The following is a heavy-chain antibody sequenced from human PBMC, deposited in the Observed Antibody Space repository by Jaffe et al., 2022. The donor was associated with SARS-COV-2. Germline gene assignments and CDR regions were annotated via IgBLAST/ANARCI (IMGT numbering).Heavy chain of an antibody. V-gene: IGHV3-66*02. J-gene: IGHJ6*02. CDR2: LYSGGSS. Sequence: EVQLVESGGRLVQPGGSLRLSCEVSGLSVRNNYMTWVRQAPGKGLEWVSILYSGGSSYYADSVKGRFSISRDNSKNTLYLQMDSLRSEDTALYFCGRSMAQAYYYGVDVWGQGTRVTVS. D-gene: IGHD2-8*01. CDR1: GLSVRNNY. CDR3: GRSMAQAYYYGVDV.